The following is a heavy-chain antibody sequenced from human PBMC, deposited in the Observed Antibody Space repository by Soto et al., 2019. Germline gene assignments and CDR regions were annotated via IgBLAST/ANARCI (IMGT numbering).Heavy chain of an antibody. Sequence: GASVKVSCKASGYTFTSYAMHWVRQAPGQRLEWMGWINAGNGNTKYSQKFQGRVTITRDTSASTAYMELSSLRSDDTAVYYCARWGKIVLVPAAINYYYYGMDVWGQGTTVTVSS. V-gene: IGHV1-3*01. D-gene: IGHD2-2*02. CDR2: INAGNGNT. J-gene: IGHJ6*02. CDR1: GYTFTSYA. CDR3: ARWGKIVLVPAAINYYYYGMDV.